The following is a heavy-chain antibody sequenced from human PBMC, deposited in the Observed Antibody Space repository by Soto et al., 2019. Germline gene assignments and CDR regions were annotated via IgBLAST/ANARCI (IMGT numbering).Heavy chain of an antibody. D-gene: IGHD1-26*01. Sequence: EVQLLESGGGLVQPGGSLRLSCEDSGFTFSSFAMNWVRQAPGKGLEWVSSISGSGGGAQYADSVKGRFTISRDNSKNTLYLHMNSLRAEDTAVYHCTKCLVGMGRSGLCNWFDPWGPGTLVTVSS. V-gene: IGHV3-23*01. J-gene: IGHJ5*02. CDR1: GFTFSSFA. CDR3: TKCLVGMGRSGLCNWFDP. CDR2: ISGSGGGA.